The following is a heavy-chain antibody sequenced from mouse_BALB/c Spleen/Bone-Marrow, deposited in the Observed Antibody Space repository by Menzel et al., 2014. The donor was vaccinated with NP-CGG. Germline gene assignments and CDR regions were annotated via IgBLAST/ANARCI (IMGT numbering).Heavy chain of an antibody. V-gene: IGHV3-8*02. Sequence: EVKLVESGPSLVKPSQTLSLTCSVTGDSITSGYWNRIRKFPGNKLEYMGYISYSGSTYYNPSLKSRISITRDTSKNQYYLQLNSVTIEDTATYYCARYKGYYDHDGDYFDYWGQGTTLTVSS. J-gene: IGHJ2*01. CDR3: ARYKGYYDHDGDYFDY. CDR1: GDSITSGY. CDR2: ISYSGST. D-gene: IGHD2-4*01.